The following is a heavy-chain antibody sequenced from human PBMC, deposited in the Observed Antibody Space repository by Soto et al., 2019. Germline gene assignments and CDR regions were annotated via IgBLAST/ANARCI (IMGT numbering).Heavy chain of an antibody. J-gene: IGHJ5*02. V-gene: IGHV1-18*01. Sequence: ASVKVSCKASGGTFSSYRINWVRQAPGQGLELMGWISAYDGKTTYAEKFQGRVTLTTDTSTSTAYMELRSLRSDDTAIYYCARDPHEFWTSYWFDPWGQGTPVTVSS. D-gene: IGHD3-3*01. CDR3: ARDPHEFWTSYWFDP. CDR1: GGTFSSYR. CDR2: ISAYDGKT.